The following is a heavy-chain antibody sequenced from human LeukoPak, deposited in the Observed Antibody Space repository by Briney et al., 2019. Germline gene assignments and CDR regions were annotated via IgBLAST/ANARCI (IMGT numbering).Heavy chain of an antibody. V-gene: IGHV3-23*01. J-gene: IGHJ4*02. CDR2: ISGDGADT. Sequence: GGSLRLSCAASGFTFNRHAMSWVRQAPGKGLEWVSAISGDGADTDHSDSGKGRFTIFIYSSTNALYLQMNSLRAEDTAIYYCAKSDCSPISCYVLDNWGQGTLVTVSS. CDR3: AKSDCSPISCYVLDN. D-gene: IGHD2-2*01. CDR1: GFTFNRHA.